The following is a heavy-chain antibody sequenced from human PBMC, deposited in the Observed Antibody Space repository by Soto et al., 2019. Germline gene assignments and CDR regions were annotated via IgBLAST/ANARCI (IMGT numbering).Heavy chain of an antibody. J-gene: IGHJ4*02. CDR1: GFTFSSYA. V-gene: IGHV3-23*01. Sequence: GGSLRLSCAASGFTFSSYAMSWVRQAPGKGLEWVSAISGSGGSTYYADSVKGRFTISRDNSKNTLYLQMNSLRAEDTAVYYSAKDTKDWLFSDLDYWGQGTLVTVSS. D-gene: IGHD3-9*01. CDR2: ISGSGGST. CDR3: AKDTKDWLFSDLDY.